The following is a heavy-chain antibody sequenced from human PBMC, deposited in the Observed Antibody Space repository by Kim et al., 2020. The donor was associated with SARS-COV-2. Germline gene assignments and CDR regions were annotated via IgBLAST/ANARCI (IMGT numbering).Heavy chain of an antibody. J-gene: IGHJ4*02. D-gene: IGHD2-2*01. Sequence: SGKGRFTISRDNAKNSLYLQMNSLRAEDTAVYYCAPEGGYCSSTSCYRGYWGQGTLVTVSS. V-gene: IGHV3-21*01. CDR3: APEGGYCSSTSCYRGY.